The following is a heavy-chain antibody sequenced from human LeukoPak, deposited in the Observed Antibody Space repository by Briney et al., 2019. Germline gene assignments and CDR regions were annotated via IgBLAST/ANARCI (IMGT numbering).Heavy chain of an antibody. J-gene: IGHJ6*03. CDR1: GFTFRNYG. CDR3: AKDPGASVSGFHMDV. CDR2: IWSDGNNR. Sequence: GGSLRLSCAASGFTFRNYGMHWVRQDTGKGLEWVSFIWSDGNNRFYADSVKGRFTISRDNSKNMLYLQMDSLRPEDTALYYCAKDPGASVSGFHMDVWGKGTTVIVSS. D-gene: IGHD2-8*02. V-gene: IGHV3-30*02.